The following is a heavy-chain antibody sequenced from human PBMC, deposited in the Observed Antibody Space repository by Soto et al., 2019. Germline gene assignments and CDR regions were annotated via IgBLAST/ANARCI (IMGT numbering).Heavy chain of an antibody. D-gene: IGHD1-26*01. CDR2: ISAYNGNT. CDR1: GYTFTSYG. J-gene: IGHJ3*02. Sequence: GASVKVSCKASGYTFTSYGISWVRQAPGQGLEWMGWISAYNGNTNYAQKLQGRVTMTTDTSTSTAYMELRSLRSDDTAVYYCARGQEKGTTSLPFDIWGQGTMVTVSS. CDR3: ARGQEKGTTSLPFDI. V-gene: IGHV1-18*01.